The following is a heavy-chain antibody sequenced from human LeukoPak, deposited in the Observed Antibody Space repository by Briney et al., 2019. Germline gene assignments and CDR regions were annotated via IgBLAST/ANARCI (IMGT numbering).Heavy chain of an antibody. CDR3: ARVSTFGGTIGPLLDY. J-gene: IGHJ4*02. CDR1: GFNFSPYW. Sequence: GGSLRLSCAASGFNFSPYWMNWVRQAPGTGLVWVSRINRDGSITTYADSVKGRFTISRDNAKNTLYLQMNSLRAEDTAVYYCARVSTFGGTIGPLLDYWGQGALVTVSS. V-gene: IGHV3-74*01. CDR2: INRDGSIT. D-gene: IGHD3-16*02.